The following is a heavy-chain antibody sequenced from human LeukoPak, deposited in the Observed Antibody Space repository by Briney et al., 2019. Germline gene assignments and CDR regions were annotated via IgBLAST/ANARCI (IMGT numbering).Heavy chain of an antibody. V-gene: IGHV4-39*01. CDR1: GGSISSSSYY. D-gene: IGHD2-2*01. J-gene: IGHJ4*02. CDR3: ARQGYCSSTSCSLFDY. Sequence: SETLSLTCTVSGGSISSSSYYWGWIRQPTGKGLEWIGSIYYSGSTYYNPSLKSRVTISVDTSKNQFSLKLSSVTAADTAVYYCARQGYCSSTSCSLFDYWGQGTLVTVSS. CDR2: IYYSGST.